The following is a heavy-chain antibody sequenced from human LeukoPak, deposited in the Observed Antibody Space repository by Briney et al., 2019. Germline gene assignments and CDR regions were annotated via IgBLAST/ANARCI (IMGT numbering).Heavy chain of an antibody. CDR1: GYTFTSYY. CDR2: INPNSGGT. Sequence: GASVKLSFKASGYTFTSYYMHWVRQAPGQGLEWMGWINPNSGGTNYAQKFQGRVTMTRDTSISTAYMELSRLRSDDTAVYYCAIDHDFWSGYYQFVPWGEGTLVTVSS. V-gene: IGHV1-2*02. CDR3: AIDHDFWSGYYQFVP. D-gene: IGHD3-3*01. J-gene: IGHJ5*02.